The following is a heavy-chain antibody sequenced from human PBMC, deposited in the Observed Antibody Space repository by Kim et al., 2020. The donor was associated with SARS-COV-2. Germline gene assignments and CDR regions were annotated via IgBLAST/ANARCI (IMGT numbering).Heavy chain of an antibody. J-gene: IGHJ4*02. CDR1: GGSISSYY. CDR3: ARQVRPSWGRPYFDY. CDR2: IYYSGSS. Sequence: SETLSLTCTVSGGSISSYYWSWIRQPPWKGLEWIGFIYYSGSSNYNPSLKSRVLISVDTSKNQFSLKLSSVTAADTAMYYCARQVRPSWGRPYFDYWGQGTLVTVSS. D-gene: IGHD3-16*01. V-gene: IGHV4-59*08.